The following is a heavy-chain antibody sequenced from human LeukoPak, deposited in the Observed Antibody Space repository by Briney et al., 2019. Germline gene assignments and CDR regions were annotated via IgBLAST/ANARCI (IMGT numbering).Heavy chain of an antibody. CDR1: GGSISSYY. D-gene: IGHD3-16*02. Sequence: SETLSLTCTVSGGSISSYYWSWIRQPPGKGLEWIGYIYYSGSTNYNPSLKSRVTISVDTSKNQFSLKLSSVTAADTAVCYCARWQAPEYDYIWGSYRSKAFDIWGQGTMVTVSS. J-gene: IGHJ3*02. CDR2: IYYSGST. CDR3: ARWQAPEYDYIWGSYRSKAFDI. V-gene: IGHV4-59*01.